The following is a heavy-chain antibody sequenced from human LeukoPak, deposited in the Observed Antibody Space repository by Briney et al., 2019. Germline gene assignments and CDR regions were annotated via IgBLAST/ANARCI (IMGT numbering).Heavy chain of an antibody. Sequence: ASVKVSCKASGYTFTGYYTHWVRQAPGQGVEWMGRINPNSGGTNYAQKFQGRVTMTRGTSISTAYMELSRLRSDDTAVYYCARDRGSRGYFDYWGQGTLVTVSS. D-gene: IGHD5-24*01. V-gene: IGHV1-2*06. CDR1: GYTFTGYY. J-gene: IGHJ4*02. CDR3: ARDRGSRGYFDY. CDR2: INPNSGGT.